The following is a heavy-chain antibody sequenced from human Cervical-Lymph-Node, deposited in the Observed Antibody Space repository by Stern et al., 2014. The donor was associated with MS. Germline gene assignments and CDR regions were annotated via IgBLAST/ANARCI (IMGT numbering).Heavy chain of an antibody. CDR1: GFSFRSYG. D-gene: IGHD2-15*01. CDR2: MSYDGSHK. CDR3: ARQHCSGGSCLSRLGPDC. Sequence: QMQLVQSGGGVVQPGRSLRLSCAASGFSFRSYGLHWVRQAPGKGLEWVARMSYDGSHKLYADSVKGRFTISRDNSKNALFLQMNSLRAEDTAVYYCARQHCSGGSCLSRLGPDCWGQGTLVTVSS. J-gene: IGHJ4*02. V-gene: IGHV3-30*04.